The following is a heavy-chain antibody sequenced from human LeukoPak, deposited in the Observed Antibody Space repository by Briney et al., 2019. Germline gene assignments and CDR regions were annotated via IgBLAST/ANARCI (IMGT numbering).Heavy chain of an antibody. CDR1: GGTFISYA. D-gene: IGHD3-3*02. V-gene: IGHV1-69*13. Sequence: ASVKVSRKASGGTFISYAISWVRQAPGQGLEWMGGIIPIFGTANYAQKFQGRVTITADESTSTAYMELSSLRSEDTAVYYCAAIFGVVIPNWFDPWGQGTLVAVSS. J-gene: IGHJ5*02. CDR3: AAIFGVVIPNWFDP. CDR2: IIPIFGTA.